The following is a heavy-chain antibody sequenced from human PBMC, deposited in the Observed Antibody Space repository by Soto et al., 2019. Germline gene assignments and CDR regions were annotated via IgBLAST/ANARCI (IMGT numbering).Heavy chain of an antibody. V-gene: IGHV3-15*07. D-gene: IGHD6-13*01. CDR1: GFTFSNAW. CDR2: IKSKTDGGTT. J-gene: IGHJ6*02. Sequence: EVQPVESGGGLVKPGGSLRLSCAASGFTFSNAWMNWVRQAPGKGLEWVGRIKSKTDGGTTDYAAPVKGTFTISRDDSKDTMYLQMDSLNTEDTAVYYCSPAAGIYYYYGMAVWGQGTTVTVSS. CDR3: SPAAGIYYYYGMAV.